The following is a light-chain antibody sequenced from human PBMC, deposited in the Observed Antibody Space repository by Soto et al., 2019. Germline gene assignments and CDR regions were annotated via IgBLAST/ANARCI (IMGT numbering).Light chain of an antibody. CDR1: QGLSTYY. Sequence: VLTQSPCTLSFSPGESLTLSCRASQGLSTYYSAWYRHKPGQAPRLLXXYEXTRATGIPEKFSGSGSGRDFTLTISRLEPEDVAVYYCQHYGSASPITFGQGTRLEIK. CDR3: QHYGSASPIT. V-gene: IGKV3-20*01. J-gene: IGKJ5*01. CDR2: YEX.